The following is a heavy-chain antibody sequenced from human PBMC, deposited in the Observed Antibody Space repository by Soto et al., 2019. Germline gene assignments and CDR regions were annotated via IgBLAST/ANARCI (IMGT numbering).Heavy chain of an antibody. D-gene: IGHD3-22*01. CDR1: GFTFSSYS. J-gene: IGHJ6*02. CDR2: ISSSSSTI. V-gene: IGHV3-48*02. CDR3: AREVGYDSSGHPGRGYYYYYGMDV. Sequence: PGGSLRLSCAASGFTFSSYSMNWVRQAPGKGLEWVSYISSSSSTIYYADSVKGRFTISRDNAKNSLYLQMNSLRDEDTAVYYCAREVGYDSSGHPGRGYYYYYGMDVWGQGTTVTVSS.